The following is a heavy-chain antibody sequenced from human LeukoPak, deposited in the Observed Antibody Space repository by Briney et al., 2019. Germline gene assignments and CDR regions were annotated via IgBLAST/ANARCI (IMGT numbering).Heavy chain of an antibody. CDR3: VRSPQLDP. Sequence: PSETLSLTCTVSGGSIRSYYSSWVRQPPGKGLEWIGYIQNSVTSYTDNPSLQSRVTISVDTSKNQFSLKLTSGAAADTAVYYCVRSPQLDPWGQGTLVTVSS. V-gene: IGHV4-59*01. CDR1: GGSIRSYY. J-gene: IGHJ5*02. CDR2: IQNSVTSY.